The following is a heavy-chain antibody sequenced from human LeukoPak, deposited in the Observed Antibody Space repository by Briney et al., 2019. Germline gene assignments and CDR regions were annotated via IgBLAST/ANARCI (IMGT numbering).Heavy chain of an antibody. CDR2: ISYSGST. D-gene: IGHD3-10*01. J-gene: IGHJ4*02. V-gene: IGHV4-30-4*01. CDR1: GGSISSGDYY. Sequence: PSETLSLTCTVSGGSISSGDYYWSWIRQPPGKGLEWIGYISYSGSTDYNPSLKSRVTISVDTSKNHFSLRLSSVTAADTAFYYCARDFRGSGSYYSFFDFWGQGTLVTVSS. CDR3: ARDFRGSGSYYSFFDF.